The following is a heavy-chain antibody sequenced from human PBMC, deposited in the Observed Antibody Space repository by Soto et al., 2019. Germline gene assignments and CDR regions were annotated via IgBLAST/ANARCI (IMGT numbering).Heavy chain of an antibody. D-gene: IGHD5-18*01. CDR2: IIPTLDIV. J-gene: IGHJ6*02. V-gene: IGHV1-69*08. CDR3: ARDERGYNYVSDYGLDV. Sequence: QAQLVQSGAELKKPGSSVKVSCEASGGTFNSHTIIAWVRQAPGQGPEWMGRIIPTLDIVDYAQKFQDRVTITADRPTNTAFMELRSLVSEDTAVYYCARDERGYNYVSDYGLDVWGQGTMVTVS. CDR1: GGTFNSHT.